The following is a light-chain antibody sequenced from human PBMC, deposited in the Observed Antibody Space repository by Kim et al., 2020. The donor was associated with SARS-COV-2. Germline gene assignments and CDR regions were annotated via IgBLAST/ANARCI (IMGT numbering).Light chain of an antibody. Sequence: EIVMTQSPATLSVSPGERATLSCRASQSVNSNLAWYQQKPGQPPSLLIYGASTRATGIPARFSGSGSGTEFTLTISSLQSEDIVVYYCQQYNNWPRTFGQGTKLEI. CDR1: QSVNSN. CDR2: GAS. V-gene: IGKV3-15*01. J-gene: IGKJ2*01. CDR3: QQYNNWPRT.